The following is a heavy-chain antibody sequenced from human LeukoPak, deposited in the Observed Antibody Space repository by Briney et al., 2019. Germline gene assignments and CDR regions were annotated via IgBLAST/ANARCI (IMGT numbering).Heavy chain of an antibody. Sequence: SQTLSLTCAVSGGSISSGSHYWSWIRQPAGKGLEWIGRIYTSGNTNYNPSLKSRVTISVDTSKNQFSLKLSSVTAADTAVYYCARQDDYDFWSGYLWGQGTKVTVSS. CDR3: ARQDDYDFWSGYL. CDR2: IYTSGNT. CDR1: GGSISSGSHY. J-gene: IGHJ3*01. D-gene: IGHD3-3*01. V-gene: IGHV4-61*02.